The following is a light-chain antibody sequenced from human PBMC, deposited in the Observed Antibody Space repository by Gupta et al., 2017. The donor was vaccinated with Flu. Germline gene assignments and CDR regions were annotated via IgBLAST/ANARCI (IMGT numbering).Light chain of an antibody. J-gene: IGKJ4*01. V-gene: IGKV3-20*01. CDR3: QQYGNSPPT. Sequence: EIVLTQSPGTLSLSPGERATLSCRASLSVSRIYLAWYQQKPGQAPRLLIYGASNRATGIPDRFSGSGSGTDFTLTITRLEPEDFAVYFCQQYGNSPPTFGGGTKVEIK. CDR1: LSVSRIY. CDR2: GAS.